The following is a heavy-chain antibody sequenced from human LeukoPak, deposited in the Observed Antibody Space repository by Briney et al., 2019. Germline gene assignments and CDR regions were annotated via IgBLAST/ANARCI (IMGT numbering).Heavy chain of an antibody. CDR2: INWSGGST. J-gene: IGHJ4*02. Sequence: PGGSLRLSCAASGFTFDDYGMSWVRQAPGKGLEWVSGINWSGGSTGYADSVKGRFTISRDNAKNSLYLQMNSLRAEDTALYHCARAMTTGRGDYFDYWGQGTLVTVSS. D-gene: IGHD4-17*01. CDR3: ARAMTTGRGDYFDY. CDR1: GFTFDDYG. V-gene: IGHV3-20*01.